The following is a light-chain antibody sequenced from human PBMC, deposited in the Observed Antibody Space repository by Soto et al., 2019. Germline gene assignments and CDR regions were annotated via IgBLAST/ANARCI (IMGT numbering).Light chain of an antibody. J-gene: IGKJ2*01. V-gene: IGKV1-8*01. CDR2: AAS. CDR3: QHYYSYPYT. CDR1: HVVSNY. Sequence: AIRMTQSPSSLSASIGDRVTITCRASHVVSNYLAWYQHKPGKAPKALIYAASFLQSGVPSRFSGSGSGTDFSLTISFLQSEDFATYYCQHYYSYPYTFGQGTTLQMK.